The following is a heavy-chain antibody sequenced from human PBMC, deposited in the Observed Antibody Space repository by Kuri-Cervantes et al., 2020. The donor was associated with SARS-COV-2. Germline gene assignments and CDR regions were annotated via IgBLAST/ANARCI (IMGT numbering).Heavy chain of an antibody. V-gene: IGHV3-7*03. CDR2: IKQDGSEK. CDR1: GFTFSSYW. Sequence: GESLKISCAASGFTFSSYWMSWVRQAPGKGLEWVANIKQDGSEKYYVDSVKGRFTISRDNAKNSLSLQMNILRAEDTAAYYCARSSDYVWGSLYYFDYWGQGTLVTVSS. D-gene: IGHD3-16*01. J-gene: IGHJ4*02. CDR3: ARSSDYVWGSLYYFDY.